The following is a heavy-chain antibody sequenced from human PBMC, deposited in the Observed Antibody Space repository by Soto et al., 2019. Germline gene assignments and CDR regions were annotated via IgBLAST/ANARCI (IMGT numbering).Heavy chain of an antibody. CDR3: AKDQRLRITIFGVVPFDP. V-gene: IGHV3-23*01. CDR2: ISGSGGST. J-gene: IGHJ5*02. CDR1: GFTFSSYA. D-gene: IGHD3-3*01. Sequence: GGSLRLSCAASGFTFSSYAMSWVRQAPGKGLEWVSAISGSGGSTYYADSVKGRFTISRDNSKNTLYLQMNSLRAEDTAVYYCAKDQRLRITIFGVVPFDPWGQGTLVTVSS.